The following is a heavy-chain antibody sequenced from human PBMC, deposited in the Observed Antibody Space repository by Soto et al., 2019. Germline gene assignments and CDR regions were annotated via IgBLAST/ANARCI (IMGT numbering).Heavy chain of an antibody. CDR3: ARDSLGYALHY. Sequence: SQTLSIIRAVPGACISSLNWWSWVRQPPGKGLEWIGEIYHSGSTNYNPSLKSRVTISVDKSKNQFSLKLSSVTAADTAVYYCARDSLGYALHYWGQG. D-gene: IGHD1-1*01. CDR2: IYHSGST. CDR1: GACISSLNW. J-gene: IGHJ4*02. V-gene: IGHV4-4*02.